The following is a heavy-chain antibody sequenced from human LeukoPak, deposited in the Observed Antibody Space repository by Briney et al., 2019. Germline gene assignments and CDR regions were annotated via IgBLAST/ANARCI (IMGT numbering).Heavy chain of an antibody. CDR3: GHRDEIVGAIDFDY. CDR2: IRYDGSNK. J-gene: IGHJ4*02. D-gene: IGHD1-26*01. V-gene: IGHV3-30*02. Sequence: GGSLRLSCAASGFTFSSYGMHWVRQAPGKGLEWVAFIRYDGSNKYYADSVKGRFTISRDNSKNTLYLQMNSLRAEDTAVYYCGHRDEIVGAIDFDYWGQGTLVTVFS. CDR1: GFTFSSYG.